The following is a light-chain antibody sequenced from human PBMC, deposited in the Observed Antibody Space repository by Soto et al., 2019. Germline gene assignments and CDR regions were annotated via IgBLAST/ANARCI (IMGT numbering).Light chain of an antibody. J-gene: IGKJ5*01. Sequence: IMMTQSPATLSVSLGERATLSCRAGQTIYSNVAWYQQRPGQAPRLLIYRASTRATGVPARFSGSGSGTEFTLTISSLQSEDFAVYFCQQYTGPPTTFGQGTRLEIK. V-gene: IGKV3-15*01. CDR2: RAS. CDR1: QTIYSN. CDR3: QQYTGPPTT.